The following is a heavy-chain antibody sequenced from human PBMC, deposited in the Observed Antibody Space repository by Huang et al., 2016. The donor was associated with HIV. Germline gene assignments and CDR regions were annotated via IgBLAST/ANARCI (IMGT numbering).Heavy chain of an antibody. J-gene: IGHJ3*02. CDR3: ATNLQIVVVPPDMGYDAFDM. CDR2: RRGDGSEK. D-gene: IGHD2-2*01. V-gene: IGHV3-7*01. CDR1: GFNFKNYW. Sequence: EEQLVESGGGLVQPGGSVTITCEVSGFNFKNYWMNWVRQAPGKGLEWVANRRGDGSEKNYVDSVKGRFTIVRDNAKNLLYLQMKSLRAEDTSVYYCATNLQIVVVPPDMGYDAFDMWGQGTMVIVSS.